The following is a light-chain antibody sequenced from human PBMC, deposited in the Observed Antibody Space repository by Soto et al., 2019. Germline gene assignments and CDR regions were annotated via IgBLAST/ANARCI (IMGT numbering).Light chain of an antibody. Sequence: DIQMTQSPSSLSASVGDRVTIACRASQGVRNYVAWYQQKPGKVPELLIYGASTLQSGVPSRFSGSGSGTEFTLTISSLQPDDVETYYCQRYDSGPRTFGQGTKVDIK. CDR3: QRYDSGPRT. V-gene: IGKV1-27*01. CDR1: QGVRNY. CDR2: GAS. J-gene: IGKJ1*01.